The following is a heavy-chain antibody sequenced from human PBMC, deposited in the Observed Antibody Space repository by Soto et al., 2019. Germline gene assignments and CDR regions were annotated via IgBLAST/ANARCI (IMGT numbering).Heavy chain of an antibody. D-gene: IGHD2-15*01. CDR3: ARDRGDWGYCSGGSCSPSYYGMDV. CDR2: ISYDGSNK. Sequence: GGSLRLSCAASGFTFSSYAMHWVRQAPGKGLEWVAVISYDGSNKYYADSVKGRFTISRDNSKNTLYLQMNSLRAEDTAVYYCARDRGDWGYCSGGSCSPSYYGMDVWGQGTTVTVSS. CDR1: GFTFSSYA. V-gene: IGHV3-30-3*01. J-gene: IGHJ6*02.